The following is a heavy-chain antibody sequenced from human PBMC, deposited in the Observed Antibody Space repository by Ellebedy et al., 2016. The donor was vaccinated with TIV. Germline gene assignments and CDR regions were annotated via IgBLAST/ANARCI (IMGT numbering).Heavy chain of an antibody. CDR1: GFTVSSNY. V-gene: IGHV3-66*01. J-gene: IGHJ4*02. D-gene: IGHD3-10*01. CDR2: IYSGGIT. CDR3: ARDKYLGY. Sequence: GESLKISCAASGFTVSSNYMSWVRQAPGKGLEWVSVIYSGGITFYVDSVKGRFTISRDNSKNTLYLQMNSLRAEDTAVYYCARDKYLGYWGQGTLVTVSS.